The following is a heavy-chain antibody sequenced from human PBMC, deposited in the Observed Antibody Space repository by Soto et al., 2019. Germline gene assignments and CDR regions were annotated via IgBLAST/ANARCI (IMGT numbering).Heavy chain of an antibody. CDR3: ARERVGGHHWFDP. J-gene: IGHJ5*01. D-gene: IGHD6-19*01. CDR1: GLSFSAHD. V-gene: IGHV3-23*01. CDR2: IDNGGTT. Sequence: LRLSFAVSGLSFSAHDMTWVRQTPGKGLEWVSTIDNGGTTFYADSVKGRFTISRDNSKNTLYLQMNGLKVEDTAVYYCARERVGGHHWFDPWGQGALVTVSS.